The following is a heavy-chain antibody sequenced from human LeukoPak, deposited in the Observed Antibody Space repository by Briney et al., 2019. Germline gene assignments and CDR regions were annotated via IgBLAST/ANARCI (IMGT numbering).Heavy chain of an antibody. CDR3: ARDKRPAVIYYGMDV. CDR2: ISSSSSYI. CDR1: GFTFSSYS. Sequence: NPGGSLRLSCAASGFTFSSYSVNWVRQAPGKGLEWVSSISSSSSYIYYADSVKGRFTISRDNAKNSLYLQMNSLRAEDTAVYYCARDKRPAVIYYGMDVWGQGTTVTVSS. J-gene: IGHJ6*02. D-gene: IGHD3-22*01. V-gene: IGHV3-21*01.